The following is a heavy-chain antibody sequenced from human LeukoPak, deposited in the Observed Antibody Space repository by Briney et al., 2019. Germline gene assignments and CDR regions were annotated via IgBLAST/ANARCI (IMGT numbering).Heavy chain of an antibody. CDR2: IWYDGSNK. CDR1: GFTFSSYG. Sequence: GGSLRLSCAASGFTFSSYGMHWVRQAPGKGLEWVAVIWYDGSNKYYADSVKGRFTISRDNSKNTLYLQVNSLRAEDTAVYYCARVNDFWSGYYTFDYWGQGTLVTVSS. J-gene: IGHJ4*02. D-gene: IGHD3-3*01. CDR3: ARVNDFWSGYYTFDY. V-gene: IGHV3-33*01.